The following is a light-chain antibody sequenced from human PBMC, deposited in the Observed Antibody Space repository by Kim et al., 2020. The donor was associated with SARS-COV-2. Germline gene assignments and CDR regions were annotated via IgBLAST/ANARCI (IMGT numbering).Light chain of an antibody. CDR2: GAS. CDR1: QSVSSSY. J-gene: IGKJ2*01. CDR3: QQYDDSPPMYT. V-gene: IGKV3-20*01. Sequence: EIVLTQSPGTLSLSPGERATLSCRASQSVSSSYLAWYQQKPGQAPRLLIYGASNRATGIPDRFSGSGSVTDFTLTITRLEPEDFAVYYCQQYDDSPPMYTFGQGTKVDIK.